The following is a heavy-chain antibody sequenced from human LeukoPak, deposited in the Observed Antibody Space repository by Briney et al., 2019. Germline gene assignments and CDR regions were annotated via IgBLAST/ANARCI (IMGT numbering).Heavy chain of an antibody. CDR1: GFTFSSYA. J-gene: IGHJ4*02. Sequence: PGGSLRLSCAASGFTFSSYAMSWVRQAPGKGLEWVSAISGSGGSTYYADSVKGRFTISGDNSKNTLYLQMNSLRAEDTAVYYCAKGTLIVVVPAAIDYWGQGTLVTVSS. CDR2: ISGSGGST. V-gene: IGHV3-23*01. CDR3: AKGTLIVVVPAAIDY. D-gene: IGHD2-2*01.